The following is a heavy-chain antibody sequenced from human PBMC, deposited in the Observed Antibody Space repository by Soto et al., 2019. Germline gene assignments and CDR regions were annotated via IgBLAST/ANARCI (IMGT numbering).Heavy chain of an antibody. CDR3: AKAQGYSSSSYSFDY. Sequence: GGSLRLSCAASGFTFDDYAMHWVRQAPGKGLEWVSLISWDGGSTYYADSVKGRFTISRDNSKNSLYLQMNSLRAEDTALYYCAKAQGYSSSSYSFDYWGQGTLVTVSS. D-gene: IGHD6-6*01. CDR2: ISWDGGST. J-gene: IGHJ4*02. CDR1: GFTFDDYA. V-gene: IGHV3-43D*03.